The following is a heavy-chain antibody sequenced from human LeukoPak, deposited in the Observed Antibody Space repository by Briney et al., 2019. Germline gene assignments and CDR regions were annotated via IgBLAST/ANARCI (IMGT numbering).Heavy chain of an antibody. Sequence: SETLSLTCAVYGGSLSDNYWSWIRQPPGKGLEWIGSIYYSGSTYYNPSLKSRVTMSVDTSKNQFSLKLSSVTAADTAVYYCARHRTQYYFDYWGQGTLVTVSS. V-gene: IGHV4-39*01. D-gene: IGHD1/OR15-1a*01. J-gene: IGHJ4*02. CDR1: GGSLSDNY. CDR3: ARHRTQYYFDY. CDR2: IYYSGST.